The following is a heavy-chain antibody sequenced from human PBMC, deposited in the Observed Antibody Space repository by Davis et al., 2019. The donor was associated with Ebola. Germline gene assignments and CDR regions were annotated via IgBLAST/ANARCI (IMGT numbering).Heavy chain of an antibody. CDR3: ARGRWVAARWFDP. V-gene: IGHV1-69*06. Sequence: AASVKVSCKVSGYTLTELSMHWVRQAPGQGLEWMGGIIPIFGTANYAQKFQGRVTITADKSTSTAYMELSSLRSEDTAVYYCARGRWVAARWFDPWGQGTLVTVSS. D-gene: IGHD6-6*01. CDR1: GYTLTELS. J-gene: IGHJ5*02. CDR2: IIPIFGTA.